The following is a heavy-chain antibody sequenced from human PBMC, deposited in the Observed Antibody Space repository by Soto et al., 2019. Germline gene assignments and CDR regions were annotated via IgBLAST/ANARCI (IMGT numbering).Heavy chain of an antibody. Sequence: VASVKVSCKASGGTFSSYAISWVRQAPGQGLEWIGGIIPIFGTANYAQKFQGRVTITADESTSTAYMELSSLRSEDTAVYYCARDSDTYYYDSSGYYFDAFDIWGQGTMVTVSS. D-gene: IGHD3-22*01. CDR3: ARDSDTYYYDSSGYYFDAFDI. V-gene: IGHV1-69*13. CDR2: IIPIFGTA. CDR1: GGTFSSYA. J-gene: IGHJ3*02.